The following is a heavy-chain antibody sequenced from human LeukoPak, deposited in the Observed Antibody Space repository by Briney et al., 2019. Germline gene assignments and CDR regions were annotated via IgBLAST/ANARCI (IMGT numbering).Heavy chain of an antibody. J-gene: IGHJ4*02. Sequence: ASVKVSCKASGYTFTGYYMHWVRQAPGQGLELMGWINPNSGGTNYAQKFQGRATMTRDTSISTAYMELSRLRSDDTAVYYCASFSAHLRLAPHWGQGTLVTVSS. CDR3: ASFSAHLRLAPH. CDR1: GYTFTGYY. V-gene: IGHV1-2*02. D-gene: IGHD3-16*01. CDR2: INPNSGGT.